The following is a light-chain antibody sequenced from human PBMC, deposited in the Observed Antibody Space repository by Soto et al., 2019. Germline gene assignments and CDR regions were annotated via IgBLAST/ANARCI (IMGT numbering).Light chain of an antibody. CDR1: SSDVGGYNF. V-gene: IGLV2-11*01. CDR3: CSYAGNYADV. Sequence: QSVLTQPRSVSGSPGQSVTIFCTGTSSDVGGYNFVSWYQHHPGKVPKLILYDVTKRPSGVPDRFSGSKSDNTASLTISGLQAEDEADYYCCSYAGNYADVFGTGTKLTVL. CDR2: DVT. J-gene: IGLJ1*01.